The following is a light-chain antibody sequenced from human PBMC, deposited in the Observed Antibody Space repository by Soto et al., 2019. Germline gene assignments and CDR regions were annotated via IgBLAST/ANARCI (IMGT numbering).Light chain of an antibody. CDR3: CSYAGSSTFV. J-gene: IGLJ1*01. Sequence: QSALTQPASVSGSPGQPITISCTGASSDVGTYGLVSWYQQHPGKAPKLIIYEAVKRPSGVSDRFSGSKSGNTASLTISGLQAEDEADYYCCSYAGSSTFVFGSGTKLTVL. CDR1: SSDVGTYGL. CDR2: EAV. V-gene: IGLV2-23*01.